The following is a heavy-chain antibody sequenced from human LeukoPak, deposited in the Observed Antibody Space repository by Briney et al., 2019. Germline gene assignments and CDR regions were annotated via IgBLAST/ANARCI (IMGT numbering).Heavy chain of an antibody. CDR2: ISSHGGST. CDR3: ARDGGEIVVVTSSYYYMDV. D-gene: IGHD2-21*02. J-gene: IGHJ6*03. V-gene: IGHV3-64*01. CDR1: GFTFSSYA. Sequence: PGGSLRLSCAASGFTFSSYAMHWVRQAPGKGLEYVSGISSHGGSTYYANSVKGRFTISRDNSKNMLYVQMGSLRAEDMAVYYCARDGGEIVVVTSSYYYMDVWGKGTTVTVSS.